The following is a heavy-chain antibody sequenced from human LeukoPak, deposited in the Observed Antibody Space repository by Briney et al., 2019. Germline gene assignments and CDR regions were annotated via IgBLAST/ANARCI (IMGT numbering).Heavy chain of an antibody. J-gene: IGHJ2*01. D-gene: IGHD2-15*01. CDR1: GFTFSNYN. V-gene: IGHV3-48*01. CDR2: ISTSGRAI. CDR3: AKDGGTSYWYFDL. Sequence: GGSLRLSCAASGFTFSNYNVKWVRQAPGKGLEWVSYISTSGRAIFYADSVKGRFTISRDNSKNTLYLQMNSLRAEDTAVYYCAKDGGTSYWYFDLWGRGTLVTVSS.